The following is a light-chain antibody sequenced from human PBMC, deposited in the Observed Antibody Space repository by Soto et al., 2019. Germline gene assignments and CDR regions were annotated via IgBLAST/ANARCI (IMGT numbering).Light chain of an antibody. CDR1: QGIRNY. V-gene: IGKV1-27*01. CDR2: AAS. J-gene: IGKJ3*01. CDR3: QKYSSVPV. Sequence: DIQMTQSPTSLSASVGDRVTITCRASQGIRNYVAWYQQIPGKAPKLLIYAASTLQSGVPSRFSGSGSGTDFNLTINGLQPEDVATYFCQKYSSVPVFGPGTKVEIK.